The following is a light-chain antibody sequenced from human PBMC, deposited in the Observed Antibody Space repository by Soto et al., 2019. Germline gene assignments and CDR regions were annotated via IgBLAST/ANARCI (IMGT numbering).Light chain of an antibody. CDR1: QSINSN. V-gene: IGKV3-15*01. CDR3: QQYTDWPIT. CDR2: ASF. Sequence: EVLMTQSPATLSVSQGDRATLSCRSSQSINSNLAWYQPPPGHAPPLLLYASFTRAPAVPGRFSGSGSGTDFTLTITSLQSDDFAVYFCQQYTDWPITFGQGTRLEIK. J-gene: IGKJ5*01.